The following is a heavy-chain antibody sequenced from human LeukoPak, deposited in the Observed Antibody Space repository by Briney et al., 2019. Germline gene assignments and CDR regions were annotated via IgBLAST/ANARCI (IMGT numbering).Heavy chain of an antibody. CDR2: IYTRGST. D-gene: IGHD2-15*01. CDR3: ARGRYCSADICSGGNAFDI. CDR1: GGSINNYY. J-gene: IGHJ3*02. Sequence: PSETLSLTCTVSGGSINNYYWSWIRQPAGKGLEWIGRIYTRGSTNYNPSLKSRVTMSVDTSKNQFSLKLSSVTAADTAVYYCARGRYCSADICSGGNAFDIWGQGTMVSVSS. V-gene: IGHV4-4*07.